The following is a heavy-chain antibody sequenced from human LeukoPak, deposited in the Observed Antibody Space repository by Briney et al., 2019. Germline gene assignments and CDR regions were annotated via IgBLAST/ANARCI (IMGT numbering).Heavy chain of an antibody. CDR1: GFTFINYA. D-gene: IGHD3-16*01. J-gene: IGHJ4*02. CDR3: ARHLATSGSYPLDY. CDR2: ICGNAACT. Sequence: GGSLRLSCAASGFTFINYAMSWVRQAPGRGLEWVSVICGNAACTYYADSVKGRLIISRDNSKNTMYLYLQMNSLRAEDTAVYYCARHLATSGSYPLDYWGQGTPVTVSS. V-gene: IGHV3-23*01.